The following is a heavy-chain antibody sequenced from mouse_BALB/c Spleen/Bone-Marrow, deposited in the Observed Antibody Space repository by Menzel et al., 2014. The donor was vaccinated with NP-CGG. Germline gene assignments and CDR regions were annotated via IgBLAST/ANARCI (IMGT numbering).Heavy chain of an antibody. D-gene: IGHD2-1*01. V-gene: IGHV5-6-4*01. J-gene: IGHJ4*01. CDR2: ISSGGSYT. CDR1: GFTFXSYT. CDR3: TRDGKGNYDYAMDY. Sequence: EVNVVESGGGLVKPGGSLKLSYAASGFTFXSYTMSWVRQTPEKRLEWVATISSGGSYTYYPDSVKGRFTISRDNAKNTLYLQMSSLKSEDTAMYYCTRDGKGNYDYAMDYWGQGTSVTVSS.